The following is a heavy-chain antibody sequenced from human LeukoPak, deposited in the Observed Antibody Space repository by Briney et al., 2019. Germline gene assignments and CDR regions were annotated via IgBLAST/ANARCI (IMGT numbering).Heavy chain of an antibody. CDR1: SGSISSDY. D-gene: IGHD2-2*01. CDR2: IHYSGAT. J-gene: IGHJ4*02. Sequence: SETLSLTCTVSSGSISSDYWSWIRQHPGKGLEWIGYIHYSGATNCSPSLNSRVTISVDTSKNQFSLNLRSVTAADTAVYYCATLRGSSSAVFDYWGQGTLVTVSS. V-gene: IGHV4-59*08. CDR3: ATLRGSSSAVFDY.